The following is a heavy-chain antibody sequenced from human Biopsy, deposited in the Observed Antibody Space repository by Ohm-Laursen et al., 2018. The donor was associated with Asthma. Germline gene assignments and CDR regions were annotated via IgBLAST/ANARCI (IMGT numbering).Heavy chain of an antibody. J-gene: IGHJ4*02. CDR3: ASDFPKDYVRYNFQF. CDR2: HDPEEGGT. CDR1: GYSLTDLS. Sequence: SVKVSCKISGYSLTDLSMHWVRQAPGQGLEWLGGHDPEEGGTVNARRFQGRVTMTEDTSTDTAYMELSSLSSDDTAVYYCASDFPKDYVRYNFQFWGQGTLVTVSS. V-gene: IGHV1-24*01. D-gene: IGHD4-17*01.